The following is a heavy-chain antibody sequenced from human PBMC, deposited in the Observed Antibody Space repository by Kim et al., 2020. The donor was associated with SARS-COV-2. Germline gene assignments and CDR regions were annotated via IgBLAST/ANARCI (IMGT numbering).Heavy chain of an antibody. Sequence: GESLKISCKGSGYSFTSYWIAWVRQMPGKGLEWMGIIYPGDSDTRYSPSFQGQVTISADKSISTAYLQWSSLKASDTAMYYCARLDIVVVPAADLRTDAFDIWGQGTMVTVSS. CDR1: GYSFTSYW. V-gene: IGHV5-51*01. CDR2: IYPGDSDT. J-gene: IGHJ3*02. CDR3: ARLDIVVVPAADLRTDAFDI. D-gene: IGHD2-2*03.